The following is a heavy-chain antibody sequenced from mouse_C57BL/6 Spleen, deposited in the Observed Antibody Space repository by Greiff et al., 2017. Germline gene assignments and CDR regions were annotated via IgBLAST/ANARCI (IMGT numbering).Heavy chain of an antibody. Sequence: EVQRVESGPELVKPGASVKIPCKASGYTFTDYNMDWVKQSHGKSLEWIGDINPNNGGTIYNQKFKGKATLTVDKSSSTAYMELRSLTSEDTAVDYCARGGVAQWYFDVWGTGTTVTVSS. CDR1: GYTFTDYN. J-gene: IGHJ1*03. CDR3: ARGGVAQWYFDV. V-gene: IGHV1-18*01. CDR2: INPNNGGT.